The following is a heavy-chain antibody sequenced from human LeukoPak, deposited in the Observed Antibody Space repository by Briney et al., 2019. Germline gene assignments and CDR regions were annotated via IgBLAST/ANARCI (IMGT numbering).Heavy chain of an antibody. CDR1: GFTFNNYG. Sequence: GGSLRLSCAASGFTFNNYGMHWVRQAPGKGLEWVALIWYDGTNKYYGDSVKGRFTISRDNSKNTLYLQVNSLRAEDTAMYYCARNILFAFDIWGQGTMVTVSS. J-gene: IGHJ3*02. CDR3: ARNILFAFDI. CDR2: IWYDGTNK. V-gene: IGHV3-33*01.